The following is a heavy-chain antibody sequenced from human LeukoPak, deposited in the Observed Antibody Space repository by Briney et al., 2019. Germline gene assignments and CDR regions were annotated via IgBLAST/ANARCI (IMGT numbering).Heavy chain of an antibody. D-gene: IGHD6-19*01. CDR2: IYYSGST. J-gene: IGHJ4*02. CDR3: ARQEAGTKRGFDY. CDR1: GGSISSSSYY. Sequence: SETLSLTCTVSGGSISSSSYYWGWIRQPPGKGLEWIGSIYYSGSTYYNPSLKSRVTISVDTSKNQFPLKLSSVTAADTAVYYCARQEAGTKRGFDYWGQGTLVTVSS. V-gene: IGHV4-39*01.